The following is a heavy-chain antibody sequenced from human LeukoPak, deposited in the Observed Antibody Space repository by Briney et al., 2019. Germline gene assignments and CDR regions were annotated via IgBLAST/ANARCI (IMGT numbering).Heavy chain of an antibody. Sequence: GGSLRLSCAASGFTVSSNYMSWVRQAPGKGLEWVSVIYSGGSTYYADSAKGRFTISRDNSKNTLYLQMNSLRAEDTAVYYCARTTIAAADYWGQGTLVTVSS. CDR2: IYSGGST. D-gene: IGHD6-13*01. CDR3: ARTTIAAADY. V-gene: IGHV3-66*01. CDR1: GFTVSSNY. J-gene: IGHJ4*02.